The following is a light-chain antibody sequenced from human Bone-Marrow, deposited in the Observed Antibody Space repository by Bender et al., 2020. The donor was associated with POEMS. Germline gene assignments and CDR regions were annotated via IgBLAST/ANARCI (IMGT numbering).Light chain of an antibody. CDR1: SSDVGGHNY. CDR2: DVT. CDR3: SSYTSSRTWV. Sequence: QSALTQPASVSGSPGQSITISCTGTSSDVGGHNYVSWYQQHPDKAPTLMIYDVTNRPSGVSNRFSGSKSGNTASLTISRLQAEDEADYYCSSYTSSRTWVFGGGTKLTV. V-gene: IGLV2-14*03. J-gene: IGLJ3*02.